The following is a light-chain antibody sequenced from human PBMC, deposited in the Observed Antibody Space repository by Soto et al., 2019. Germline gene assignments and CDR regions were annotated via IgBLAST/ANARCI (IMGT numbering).Light chain of an antibody. CDR3: QQYGSSVLT. Sequence: EIVSTQSPGTLSLSPGERATLSCRASQSVSSSYLAWYRQKPGQAPRLLIYGASSRATGIPDRFSGSGSGTDFTLTISRLEPEDFAVYYCQQYGSSVLTFGQGTKLDIK. V-gene: IGKV3-20*01. CDR2: GAS. CDR1: QSVSSSY. J-gene: IGKJ2*01.